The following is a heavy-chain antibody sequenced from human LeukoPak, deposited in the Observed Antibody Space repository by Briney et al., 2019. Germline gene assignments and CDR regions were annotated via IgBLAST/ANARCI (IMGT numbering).Heavy chain of an antibody. V-gene: IGHV3-49*04. D-gene: IGHD3-22*01. J-gene: IGHJ4*02. CDR2: IRSKAYGGTA. Sequence: PGGSLRLSCTTSGFSFGDYAMSWVRQAPGKGLEWGGLIRSKAYGGTAEYAASVKGRFSISRGDSKIIAYLQMNSLPTEDTAMYFCARGLTVTGAKYSFDSWGQRTLVTVSS. CDR1: GFSFGDYA. CDR3: ARGLTVTGAKYSFDS.